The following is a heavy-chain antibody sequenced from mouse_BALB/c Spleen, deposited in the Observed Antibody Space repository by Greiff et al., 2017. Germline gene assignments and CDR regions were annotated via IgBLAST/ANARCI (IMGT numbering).Heavy chain of an antibody. V-gene: IGHV2-9*02. J-gene: IGHJ4*01. CDR1: GFSLTSYG. Sequence: VKLVESGPGLVAPSQSLSITCTVSGFSLTSYGVHWVRQPPGKGLEWLGVIWAGGSTNYNSALMSRLSISKDNSKSQVFLKMNSLQTDDTAMYYCARDYRSLYYYAMDYWGQGTSVTGSS. CDR2: IWAGGST. D-gene: IGHD2-14*01. CDR3: ARDYRSLYYYAMDY.